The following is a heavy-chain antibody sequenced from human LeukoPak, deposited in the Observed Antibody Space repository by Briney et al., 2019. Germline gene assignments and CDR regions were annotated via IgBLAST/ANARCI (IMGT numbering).Heavy chain of an antibody. CDR3: ARVRYCSTNRCYDREFDN. D-gene: IGHD2-2*01. CDR2: IHYSGSS. V-gene: IGHV4-59*01. J-gene: IGHJ4*02. CDR1: GGSISSYY. Sequence: SETLSLTCTVSGGSISSYYWNWIRQPPGKGLEWIGYIHYSGSSNNNPSLKSRVTISVDTSKNQFSLKLNSVTAADTAVYYCARVRYCSTNRCYDREFDNWGQGTLVTVSS.